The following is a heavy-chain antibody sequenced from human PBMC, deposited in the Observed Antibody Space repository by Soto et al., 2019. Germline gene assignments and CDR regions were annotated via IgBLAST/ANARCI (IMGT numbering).Heavy chain of an antibody. D-gene: IGHD3-16*01. J-gene: IGHJ5*01. V-gene: IGHV3-23*01. CDR2: ISVDSSRT. CDR3: VKGGWLDF. CDR1: GFSFSTFE. Sequence: GGSLRLSCAASGFSFSTFEMSWVRQAPWRGLEWVSFISVDSSRTYYADAVKGRFTISRDNSRYTLYLQMNSLTADDTAVYACVKGGWLDFWGQGTLVTVSS.